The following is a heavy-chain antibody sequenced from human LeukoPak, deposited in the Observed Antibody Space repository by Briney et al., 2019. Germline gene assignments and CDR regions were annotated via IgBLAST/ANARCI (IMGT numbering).Heavy chain of an antibody. V-gene: IGHV3-23*01. CDR3: AKDHTSWGGLDY. J-gene: IGHJ4*02. Sequence: GVSVRLSCAASGFSFSSFAMTWVRQAPGKGLEWVSVIRCQGGHTTCADAVKGRFTISRDDSKNTVYLQMNSLRADDTAVYYCAKDHTSWGGLDYWGQGTLV. CDR2: IRCQGGHT. D-gene: IGHD2-21*01. CDR1: GFSFSSFA.